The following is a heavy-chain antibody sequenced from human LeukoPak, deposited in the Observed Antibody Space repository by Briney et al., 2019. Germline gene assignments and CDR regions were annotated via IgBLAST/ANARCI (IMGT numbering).Heavy chain of an antibody. Sequence: SETLSLTCAVYGGSFSGYYWSWIRQPPGKGLEWIGEINHSGSTNYNPSLKSRVTISVDMSKNQFSLKLSSVTAADTAIYYCARVPRLGGYYFDYWGQGTLVTVFS. CDR1: GGSFSGYY. CDR2: INHSGST. CDR3: ARVPRLGGYYFDY. D-gene: IGHD3-16*01. V-gene: IGHV4-34*01. J-gene: IGHJ4*02.